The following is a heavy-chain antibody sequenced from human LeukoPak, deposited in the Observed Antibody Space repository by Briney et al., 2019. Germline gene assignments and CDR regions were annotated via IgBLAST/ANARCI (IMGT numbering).Heavy chain of an antibody. V-gene: IGHV4-39*07. Sequence: SETLSLTCTVSGGSISSSSYYWSWIRQPPGKGLEWIGEINHSGSTNYNPSLKSRVTISVDTSKNQFSLKLSSVTAADTAVYYCARGRGNYGYYYYGMDVWGQGTTVTVSS. CDR2: INHSGST. J-gene: IGHJ6*02. CDR1: GGSISSSSYY. D-gene: IGHD4-11*01. CDR3: ARGRGNYGYYYYGMDV.